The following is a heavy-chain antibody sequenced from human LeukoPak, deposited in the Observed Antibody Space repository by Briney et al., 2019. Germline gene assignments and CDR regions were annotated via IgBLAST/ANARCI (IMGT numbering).Heavy chain of an antibody. CDR2: INHSGST. J-gene: IGHJ4*02. D-gene: IGHD5-12*01. Sequence: PSETLSLTCTVSGGSISGYYWSWIRQSPGKGLEWIGEINHSGSTNYNSSLKSRVTISVDTSKNQFSLKLSSVTAADTAVYFCARGGDSGYDDLDYWGQGTLVTVSS. V-gene: IGHV4-34*01. CDR3: ARGGDSGYDDLDY. CDR1: GGSISGYY.